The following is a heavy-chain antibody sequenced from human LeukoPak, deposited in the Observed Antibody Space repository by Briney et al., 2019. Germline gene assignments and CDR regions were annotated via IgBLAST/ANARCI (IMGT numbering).Heavy chain of an antibody. Sequence: ASVKVSCKASGYTFTSYGISWVRQAPGQGLEWMGWISAYNGNTNYAQKLQGRVTMTTDTSTSTAYMELRSLRSDDTAVYCCARPWGGYSSSWYDYWGQGTLVTVSS. D-gene: IGHD6-13*01. CDR2: ISAYNGNT. CDR3: ARPWGGYSSSWYDY. J-gene: IGHJ4*02. CDR1: GYTFTSYG. V-gene: IGHV1-18*01.